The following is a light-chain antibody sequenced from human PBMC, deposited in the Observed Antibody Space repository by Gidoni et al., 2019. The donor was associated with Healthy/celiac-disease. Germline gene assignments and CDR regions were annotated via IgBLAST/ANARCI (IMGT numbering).Light chain of an antibody. CDR3: SSYTSSSTRV. CDR1: SSDVGGYNY. CDR2: DVS. V-gene: IGLV2-14*01. Sequence: SALTHPPSVSGSPAQSTTLSCPGTSSDVGGYNYVSWYQQHPGKAPKLMIYDVSNRPSGISNRFSGAKSGNTASRTISGLQAEDEADYYCSSYTSSSTRVFGTGTKVTVL. J-gene: IGLJ1*01.